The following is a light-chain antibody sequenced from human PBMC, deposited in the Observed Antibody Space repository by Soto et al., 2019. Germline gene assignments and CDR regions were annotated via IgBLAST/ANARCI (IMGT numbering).Light chain of an antibody. CDR3: QQYNSHSWT. CDR1: RTFNVW. Sequence: EIKLTQSPSTLPASEGDRFTITSRASRTFNVWLAWYQQKPGKAPNLLIYKASSLESGVPSRFSGSGSGTEFTLTISSLQVDDFATYYCQQYNSHSWTFGQGTKVEI. CDR2: KAS. J-gene: IGKJ1*01. V-gene: IGKV1-5*03.